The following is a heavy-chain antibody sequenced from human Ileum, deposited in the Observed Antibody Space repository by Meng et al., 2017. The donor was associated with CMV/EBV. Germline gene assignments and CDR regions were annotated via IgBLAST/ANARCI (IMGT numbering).Heavy chain of an antibody. J-gene: IGHJ5*02. D-gene: IGHD1-20*01. Sequence: GGSLRLSCAPSGFTLGSYSLNWVRQAPGKGLEWFSSISSSSSYIYYADSVKGRFTISRDNAKNSLYLQMNSLRAEDTAMYYCARGGSPWQLPPHPNNWNGARGWFDPWGQGTLVTVSS. V-gene: IGHV3-21*01. CDR3: ARGGSPWQLPPHPNNWNGARGWFDP. CDR1: GFTLGSYS. CDR2: ISSSSSYI.